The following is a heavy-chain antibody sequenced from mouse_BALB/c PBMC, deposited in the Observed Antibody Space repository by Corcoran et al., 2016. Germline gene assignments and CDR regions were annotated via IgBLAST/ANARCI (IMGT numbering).Heavy chain of an antibody. CDR1: GFPITSGYY. CDR2: ITHSGET. CDR3: AGDYYGYWYFDV. V-gene: IGHV12-3*02. Sequence: QMQLQESGPGLVKPSQSLFLACSITGFPITSGYYWIWIRQSPGKPLEWMGYITHSGETFYNPSLQSPISITRETSENQFFLQLNSVTTEDTAMYYCAGDYYGYWYFDVWGAGTTVTVSS. D-gene: IGHD1-1*01. J-gene: IGHJ1*01.